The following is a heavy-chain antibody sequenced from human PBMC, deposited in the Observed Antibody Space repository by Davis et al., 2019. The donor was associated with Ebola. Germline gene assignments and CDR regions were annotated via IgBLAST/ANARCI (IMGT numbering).Heavy chain of an antibody. CDR2: IYPGDSDT. Sequence: GSLRLSCKGSGYSFTTYWIGWVRQMPGKGLEWMGIIYPGDSDTRYSPSFQGQVTISADKSISTAYLQWSTLKASDTAMYYCARRDASGYFYSDYWGQGTLVTVSS. D-gene: IGHD3-22*01. CDR3: ARRDASGYFYSDY. V-gene: IGHV5-51*01. CDR1: GYSFTTYW. J-gene: IGHJ4*02.